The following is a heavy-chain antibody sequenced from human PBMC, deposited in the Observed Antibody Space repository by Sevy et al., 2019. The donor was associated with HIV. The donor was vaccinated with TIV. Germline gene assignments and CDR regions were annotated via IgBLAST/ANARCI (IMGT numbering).Heavy chain of an antibody. D-gene: IGHD6-6*01. CDR3: ARGLSAARRGAFDI. CDR1: GGSFSGYY. CDR2: INHSGST. Sequence: SETLSLTCAVYGGSFSGYYWSWIRQPPGKGLEWIGEINHSGSTNYNPPLKSRVTISVDTSKNQFSLMLSSVTAADTAVYYCARGLSAARRGAFDIWGQGTMVTVSS. J-gene: IGHJ3*02. V-gene: IGHV4-34*01.